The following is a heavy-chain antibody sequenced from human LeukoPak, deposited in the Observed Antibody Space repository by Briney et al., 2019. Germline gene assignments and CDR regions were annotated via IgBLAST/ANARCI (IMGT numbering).Heavy chain of an antibody. CDR1: GFTFSSYE. CDR2: ISSSGSTI. Sequence: GGSLRLSCAASGFTFSSYEMNWVRQAPGKGLEWVSYISSSGSTIYYADSVKGRFTISRDNAKNSLYLQMNSLRAEDTAVYYCARVYYSDILTGYEDDDYWGQGTLVTVSS. J-gene: IGHJ4*02. V-gene: IGHV3-48*03. CDR3: ARVYYSDILTGYEDDDY. D-gene: IGHD3-9*01.